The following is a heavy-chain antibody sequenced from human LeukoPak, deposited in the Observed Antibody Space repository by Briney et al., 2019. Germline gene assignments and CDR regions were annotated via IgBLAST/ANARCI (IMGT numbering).Heavy chain of an antibody. J-gene: IGHJ6*03. CDR3: ARRIAVAGTGGYYCYTDV. D-gene: IGHD6-19*01. CDR1: GGSISSSDYY. CDR2: ISYSGST. V-gene: IGHV4-39*07. Sequence: SETLSLTCTVSGGSISSSDYYWGWIRQPPGKGLEWIGSISYSGSTYYNPSLKSRVTMSVDTSKNQFSLKLSSVTAADTAVYYCARRIAVAGTGGYYCYTDVWGKGTTVTVSS.